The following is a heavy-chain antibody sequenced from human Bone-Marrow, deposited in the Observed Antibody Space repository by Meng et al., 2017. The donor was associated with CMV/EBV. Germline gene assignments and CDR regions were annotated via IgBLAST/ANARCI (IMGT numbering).Heavy chain of an antibody. V-gene: IGHV1-2*02. CDR2: INPNSGGT. Sequence: ASVKVSCKASGYTFTGYYMHWVRQAPGQGLEWMGWINPNSGGTNYAQKFQGRVTMTRDPSINTAYMELSRLRSDDTAVYYCARWYSSGWTPHFDYWGQGTLVTVSS. CDR1: GYTFTGYY. J-gene: IGHJ4*02. D-gene: IGHD6-19*01. CDR3: ARWYSSGWTPHFDY.